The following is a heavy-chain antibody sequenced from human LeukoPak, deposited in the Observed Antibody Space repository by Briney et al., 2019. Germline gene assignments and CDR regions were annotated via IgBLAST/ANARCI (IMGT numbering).Heavy chain of an antibody. J-gene: IGHJ4*02. Sequence: SETLSLTCTVSGGTISSGSYYWSWIRQPAGKGLEWIGRIYTSGSTNYNPSLKSRVTISVDTSKNQFSLKLSSVTAADTAVYYCARGYHGSGSYRGQFDYWGQGTLVTVSS. CDR1: GGTISSGSYY. CDR3: ARGYHGSGSYRGQFDY. CDR2: IYTSGST. V-gene: IGHV4-61*02. D-gene: IGHD3-10*01.